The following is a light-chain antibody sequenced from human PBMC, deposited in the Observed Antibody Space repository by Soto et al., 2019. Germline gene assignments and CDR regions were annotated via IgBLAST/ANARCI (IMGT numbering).Light chain of an antibody. CDR3: CSYAGSYTWV. CDR1: SSDVGGYNY. Sequence: QSAQTQPRSVSGSPGQSVTLSCTGTSSDVGGYNYVSWYQQHPGKAPKLMIDDVNKRPSGVPDRFSGSRSGNTASLTISGLQAEDEADYYCCSYAGSYTWVFGGGTQLTVL. V-gene: IGLV2-11*01. CDR2: DVN. J-gene: IGLJ3*02.